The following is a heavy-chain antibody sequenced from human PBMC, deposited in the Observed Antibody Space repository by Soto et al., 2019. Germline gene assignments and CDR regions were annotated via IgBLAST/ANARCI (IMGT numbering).Heavy chain of an antibody. D-gene: IGHD1-1*01. J-gene: IGHJ5*02. CDR2: ISASGGDT. CDR3: ARRPTATAS. Sequence: EAQMLESGGGSVQPGGSLRLYCAASGFTFSTYAVAWVRQSPGKGLEWVSSISASGGDTWYADSVKGRFTISRDNSKNTLYLQMNSLRVEDTAVYYCARRPTATASWGQGTLVTVSS. V-gene: IGHV3-23*01. CDR1: GFTFSTYA.